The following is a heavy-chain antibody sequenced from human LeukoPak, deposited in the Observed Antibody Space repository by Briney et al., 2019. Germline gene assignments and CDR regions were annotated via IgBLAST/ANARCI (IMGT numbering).Heavy chain of an antibody. CDR2: INPNSGGT. Sequence: ASVKVSCKASGYTFTGYYMHWVRQAPGQGLEWMGWINPNSGGTNYAQKFQGRVTMTRDTSISTAYMELSRLRSDDTAVYYCARARRIAVAVYDYWGQGTLVTVSP. V-gene: IGHV1-2*02. J-gene: IGHJ4*02. CDR1: GYTFTGYY. D-gene: IGHD6-19*01. CDR3: ARARRIAVAVYDY.